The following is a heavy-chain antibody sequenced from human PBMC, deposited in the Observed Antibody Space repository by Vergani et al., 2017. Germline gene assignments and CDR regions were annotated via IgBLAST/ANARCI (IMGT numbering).Heavy chain of an antibody. D-gene: IGHD3-16*01. CDR3: ARLSITYASDFDY. V-gene: IGHV4-61*02. Sequence: QMQLQESGPGLVQPSQTLSLTCSVSGGSMNSDSYYWSWIRQPAGKGLEWIGRVYSRGKTNYNPSLRSRVTMSVDTSKKQFSLNLRSVTAADTAIYYCARLSITYASDFDYWGQGTLVTVSS. CDR1: GGSMNSDSYY. CDR2: VYSRGKT. J-gene: IGHJ4*02.